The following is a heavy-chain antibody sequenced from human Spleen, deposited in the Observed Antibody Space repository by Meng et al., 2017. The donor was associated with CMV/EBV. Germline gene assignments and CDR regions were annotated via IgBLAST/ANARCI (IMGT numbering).Heavy chain of an antibody. V-gene: IGHV3-23*01. J-gene: IGHJ1*01. CDR3: ANGGRAAAGTEDFQH. CDR1: GFTFSSYA. CDR2: ISGSGGST. D-gene: IGHD6-13*01. Sequence: SGFTFSSYAMIWVRQAPGKGLEWVSAISGSGGSTYCADSVKGRFTISRDNSKNTLYLQMNSLRAEDTAVYYCANGGRAAAGTEDFQHWGQGTLVTVSS.